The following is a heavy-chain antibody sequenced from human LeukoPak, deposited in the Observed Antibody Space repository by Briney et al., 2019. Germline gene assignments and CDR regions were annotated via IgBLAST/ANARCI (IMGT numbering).Heavy chain of an antibody. Sequence: GGSLRLSCTASGFTFSNYWAHWVRQVPGKGLVWVSRINPGGSSTTYADSVKGRFTISRDNAKNTLYLQMNSLRAEDTAVYYCARSNQADDYWGQGTLVTVSS. CDR2: INPGGSST. CDR3: ARSNQADDY. CDR1: GFTFSNYW. V-gene: IGHV3-74*01. D-gene: IGHD4-11*01. J-gene: IGHJ4*02.